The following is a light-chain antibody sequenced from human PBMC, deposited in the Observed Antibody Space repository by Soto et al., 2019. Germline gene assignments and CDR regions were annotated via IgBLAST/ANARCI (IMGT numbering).Light chain of an antibody. CDR3: AVWDDSLNGPV. J-gene: IGLJ2*01. CDR2: FDD. V-gene: IGLV1-36*01. Sequence: QSMVTQPPSVSAAPGQRVIISCSGSSSNIGNNAVNWYQQLPGKAPKLLIHFDDRVASGVSDRISGSKSGTSASLSISGLQSEDEADYYCAVWDDSLNGPVFGGGTKLTVL. CDR1: SSNIGNNA.